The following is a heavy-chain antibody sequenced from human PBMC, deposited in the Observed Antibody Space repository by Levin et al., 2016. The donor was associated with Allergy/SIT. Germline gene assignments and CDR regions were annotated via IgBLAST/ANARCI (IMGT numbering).Heavy chain of an antibody. D-gene: IGHD4-23*01. V-gene: IGHV3-72*01. Sequence: GESLKISCAASGFTFSDHFMDWVRQAPEKGLEWIGRARNKANAYSIEYAASVKDRFIISRDDSVNSVYLQINSLNTEDTAVYYCAREAALLGGYFIDAFDIWGQGTMVTVSS. CDR2: ARNKANAYSI. CDR3: AREAALLGGYFIDAFDI. CDR1: GFTFSDHF. J-gene: IGHJ3*02.